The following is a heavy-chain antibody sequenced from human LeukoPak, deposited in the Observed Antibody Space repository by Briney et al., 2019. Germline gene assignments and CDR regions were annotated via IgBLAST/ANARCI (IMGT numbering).Heavy chain of an antibody. D-gene: IGHD6-6*01. J-gene: IGHJ6*02. Sequence: SETLSLTCTVSGGSISSGGYYWSWIRQHPGKGLEWIGYIYYSGSTYYNPSLKSRVTISVDTSKNQFSLKLSSVTAADTAVYYCARGRPEYSSSSHYYYGMDVWGQGTTVTVSS. CDR1: GGSISSGGYY. CDR2: IYYSGST. V-gene: IGHV4-31*03. CDR3: ARGRPEYSSSSHYYYGMDV.